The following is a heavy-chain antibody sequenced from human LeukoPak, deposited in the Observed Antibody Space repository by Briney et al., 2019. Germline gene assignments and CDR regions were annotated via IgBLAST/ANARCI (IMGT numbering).Heavy chain of an antibody. CDR2: IYTSGST. Sequence: SETLSLTCTVSGGSISSYYWSWIRQPAGKGLEWIGRIYTSGSTNYNPSLKSRVTISVDTSKNQFSLKLSSVTAADTAVYYCARGEGLGYCSSTSCSPDHDAFDIWGQGTMVTVSS. J-gene: IGHJ3*02. D-gene: IGHD2-2*01. V-gene: IGHV4-4*07. CDR1: GGSISSYY. CDR3: ARGEGLGYCSSTSCSPDHDAFDI.